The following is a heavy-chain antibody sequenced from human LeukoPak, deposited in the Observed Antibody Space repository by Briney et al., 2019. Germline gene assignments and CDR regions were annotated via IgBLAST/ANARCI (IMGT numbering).Heavy chain of an antibody. CDR3: ARTYYYDSSGYYYVPFDY. V-gene: IGHV1-18*01. J-gene: IGHJ4*02. CDR1: GYTFTSYG. D-gene: IGHD3-22*01. CDR2: ISAYNGNT. Sequence: ASVKVSCKASGYTFTSYGISWVRQAPGQGLEWMGWISAYNGNTNYAQKLQGRVTMTTDTSTSTAYMELRSPRSDDTAVYYCARTYYYDSSGYYYVPFDYWGQGTLVTVSS.